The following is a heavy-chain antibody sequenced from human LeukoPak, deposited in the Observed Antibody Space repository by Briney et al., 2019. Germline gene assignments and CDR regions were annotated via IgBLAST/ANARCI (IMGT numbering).Heavy chain of an antibody. J-gene: IGHJ4*02. CDR3: ARGGSRMATISVADY. Sequence: SVEASCKASGGTFSSYAISWVRQAPGLELEWMGGILPILGTANYAQKFQGRVTITADESTSTAYMELSSLRSEDAAVYYCARGGSRMATISVADYWGQGTLVTVSS. D-gene: IGHD5-24*01. CDR1: GGTFSSYA. V-gene: IGHV1-69*01. CDR2: ILPILGTA.